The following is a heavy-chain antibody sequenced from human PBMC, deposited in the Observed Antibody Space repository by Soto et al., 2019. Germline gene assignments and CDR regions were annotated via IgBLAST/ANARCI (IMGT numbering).Heavy chain of an antibody. CDR3: ARYIRGPTVFYFDF. V-gene: IGHV3-23*01. CDR2: ITYNGDNT. D-gene: IGHD5-18*01. CDR1: GFTFSSYA. Sequence: GGSLRLSCAASGFTFSSYAMTWVRQAPEKGLEWVSVITYNGDNTYYADSVKGRFTISRDNSKDTVHLQMNSLRAEDTAVYYCARYIRGPTVFYFDFWGPGVLVTVSS. J-gene: IGHJ4*02.